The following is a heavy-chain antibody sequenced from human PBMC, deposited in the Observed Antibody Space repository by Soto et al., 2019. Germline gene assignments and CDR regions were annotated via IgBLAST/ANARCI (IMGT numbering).Heavy chain of an antibody. CDR2: INPNSGGT. J-gene: IGHJ6*02. D-gene: IGHD6-6*01. CDR3: ARDLDPSSYGMDV. Sequence: ASVKVSCKASGYTFTGYYMHWVRQAPGQGLEWMGWINPNSGGTNYAQKFQGWVTMTRDTSISTAYMELSRLRSDDTAVYYCARDLDPSSYGMDVWGQGTLVTVSS. CDR1: GYTFTGYY. V-gene: IGHV1-2*04.